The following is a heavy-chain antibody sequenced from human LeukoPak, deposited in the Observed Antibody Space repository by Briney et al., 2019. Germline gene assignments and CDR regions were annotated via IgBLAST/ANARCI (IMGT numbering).Heavy chain of an antibody. J-gene: IGHJ4*02. D-gene: IGHD3-3*01. CDR2: ISGSGGST. Sequence: PGGSLRLSCAASEFTFSSYGMSWVRQAPGKGLEWVSSISGSGGSTQYADSVQGRFAISRDNSKITLYLQMNSLKTEDTAVYYCTTDLYYDFWSGYSPFDYWGQGTLVTVSS. CDR1: EFTFSSYG. V-gene: IGHV3-23*01. CDR3: TTDLYYDFWSGYSPFDY.